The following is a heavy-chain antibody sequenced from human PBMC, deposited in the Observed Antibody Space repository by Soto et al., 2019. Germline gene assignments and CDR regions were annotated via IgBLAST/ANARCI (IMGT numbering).Heavy chain of an antibody. J-gene: IGHJ5*02. CDR3: VRDGTKTLRDWFDP. CDR2: IYATGTT. Sequence: SETLSLTSTVSGASISGFYWSWIRKSAGNGLEWIGRIYATGTTDYNPSLKSRVMMSVDTSKKQFSLKLRSVPAADTAVYYCVRDGTKTLRDWFDPWGQGISVTVSS. V-gene: IGHV4-4*07. CDR1: GASISGFY. D-gene: IGHD1-1*01.